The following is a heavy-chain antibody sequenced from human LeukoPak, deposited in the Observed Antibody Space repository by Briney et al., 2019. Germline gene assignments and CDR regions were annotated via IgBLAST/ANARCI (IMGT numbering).Heavy chain of an antibody. D-gene: IGHD1-26*01. CDR3: ATNRAGTYDRPFDI. CDR1: GFTFSSYA. CDR2: INVSGGST. Sequence: PGGSLRLSCAASGFTFSSYAMSWVRQAPGKGLEWVSGINVSGGSTFYADSVRGRFTISRDNSKNTLYLQMNSLRAEDTAVYYCATNRAGTYDRPFDIWGQGTMVTVSS. J-gene: IGHJ3*02. V-gene: IGHV3-23*01.